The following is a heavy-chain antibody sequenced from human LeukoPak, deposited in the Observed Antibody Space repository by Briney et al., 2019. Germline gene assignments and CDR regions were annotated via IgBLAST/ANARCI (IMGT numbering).Heavy chain of an antibody. D-gene: IGHD3-22*01. CDR2: VGGRGDDT. CDR3: ARDKYDSGGSHPYFDY. Sequence: GGSLRLSCAASGFTFSSYAMSWVRQAPGKGLEWVSAVGGRGDDTFYADSMQGRFTISRDNSKNTLYLQMNSLRVEDTAIYFCARDKYDSGGSHPYFDYWGQGTLVTVST. V-gene: IGHV3-23*01. CDR1: GFTFSSYA. J-gene: IGHJ4*02.